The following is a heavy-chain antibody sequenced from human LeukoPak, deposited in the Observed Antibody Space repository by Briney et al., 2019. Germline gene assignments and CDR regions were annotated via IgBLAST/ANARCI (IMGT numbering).Heavy chain of an antibody. J-gene: IGHJ4*02. CDR1: GGSISSGSYY. V-gene: IGHV4-61*02. Sequence: SETLSLTCTVSGGSISSGSYYWSWIRQPAGKGLEWIGRIYTSGSTNHNPSLKSRVTISVDTSKNQLSLKLSSVTAADTAVYYCAREEQWLVRSFDYWGQGTLVTVSS. D-gene: IGHD6-19*01. CDR3: AREEQWLVRSFDY. CDR2: IYTSGST.